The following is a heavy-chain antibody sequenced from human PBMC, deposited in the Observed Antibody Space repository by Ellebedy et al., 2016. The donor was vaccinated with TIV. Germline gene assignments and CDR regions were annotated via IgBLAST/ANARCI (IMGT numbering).Heavy chain of an antibody. CDR2: IKKDGSEK. D-gene: IGHD2-15*01. CDR3: AREAAVSGDPANWFNP. V-gene: IGHV3-7*01. Sequence: GESLKISXEASGFTFSNSWMGWVRQAPGKGLEWVANIKKDGSEKYYVDSVKGRFTIFRDNAKNSLYLQMNSLRVEDTAVYYCAREAAVSGDPANWFNPWGQGTLVIVSS. J-gene: IGHJ5*02. CDR1: GFTFSNSW.